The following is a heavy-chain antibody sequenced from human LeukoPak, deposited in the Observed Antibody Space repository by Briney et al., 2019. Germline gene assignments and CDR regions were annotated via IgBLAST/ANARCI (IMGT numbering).Heavy chain of an antibody. CDR1: GGSISSSSYY. CDR2: IYYSGST. Sequence: SSETLSLTCTVSGGSISSSSYYWGWIRQPPGKGLEWIGSIYYSGSTYYNPSLKSRVTISVDTSKNQFSLKLSSVTAADTAVYYWGRDGEYCTKGVCYELGLFDYWGQGTLVTFSS. V-gene: IGHV4-39*07. D-gene: IGHD2-8*01. J-gene: IGHJ4*02. CDR3: GRDGEYCTKGVCYELGLFDY.